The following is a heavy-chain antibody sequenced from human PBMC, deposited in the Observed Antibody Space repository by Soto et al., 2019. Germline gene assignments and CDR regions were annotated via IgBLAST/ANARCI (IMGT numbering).Heavy chain of an antibody. CDR3: AHLYCSGGSCYLGSWFDP. D-gene: IGHD2-15*01. V-gene: IGHV2-5*01. Sequence: QITLKESGPPLVKPTQTLTLTCTFSGFSLSTSGVGVGWIRQPPGKALEWLALIYWNDDKRYSPSLKSRLTITKDTSKNQVVLTMTNMDPVDTATYYCAHLYCSGGSCYLGSWFDPWGQGTLVTVSS. CDR1: GFSLSTSGVG. CDR2: IYWNDDK. J-gene: IGHJ5*02.